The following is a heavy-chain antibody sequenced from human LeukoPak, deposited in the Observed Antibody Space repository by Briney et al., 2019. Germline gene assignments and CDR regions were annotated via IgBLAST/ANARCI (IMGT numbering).Heavy chain of an antibody. J-gene: IGHJ4*02. CDR2: IKQDGSEK. CDR3: ARDASDPKPFEY. CDR1: GFLLSRYW. Sequence: GGSLRHSCAASGFLLSRYWMSWIRQAPGKGLEWVANIKQDGSEKHYIDSVKGRFTISRDNAKNSMYLQMNSLRAEDTAVYYCARDASDPKPFEYWGQGILVTVSS. V-gene: IGHV3-7*04.